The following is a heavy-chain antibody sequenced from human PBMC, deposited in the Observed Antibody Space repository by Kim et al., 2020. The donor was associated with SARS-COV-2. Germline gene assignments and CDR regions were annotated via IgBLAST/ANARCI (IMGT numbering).Heavy chain of an antibody. J-gene: IGHJ4*01. D-gene: IGHD3-22*01. CDR2: ISYDGSNK. V-gene: IGHV3-30*04. CDR1: GFTFSSYA. CDR3: ARDRRVTMIVVVNVGLD. Sequence: GGSLRLSCAASGFTFSSYAMHWVRQAPGKGLEWVAVISYDGSNKYYADSVKGRFTISRDNSKNTPYLQMNSLRAEDTAVYYCARDRRVTMIVVVNVGLD.